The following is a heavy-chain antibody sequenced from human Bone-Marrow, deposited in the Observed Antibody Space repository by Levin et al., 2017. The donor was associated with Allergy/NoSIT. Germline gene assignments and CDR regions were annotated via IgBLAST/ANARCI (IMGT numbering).Heavy chain of an antibody. D-gene: IGHD3-3*01. Sequence: PGGSLRLSCAASGFTFINARMSWVRQAPGKGLEWVGHVKSKTHGGTADYAAPVKGRFTISRDDSKTTLYLQMNSLKTEDTAVYYCTINPLRFWEWDNYGVDVWGQGTTVTVSS. CDR2: VKSKTHGGTA. CDR3: TINPLRFWEWDNYGVDV. CDR1: GFTFINAR. J-gene: IGHJ6*02. V-gene: IGHV3-15*01.